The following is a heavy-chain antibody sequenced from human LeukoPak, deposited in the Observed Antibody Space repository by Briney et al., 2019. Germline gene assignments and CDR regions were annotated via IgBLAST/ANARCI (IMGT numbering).Heavy chain of an antibody. CDR2: MNPNSGNT. Sequence: ASVKVSCKASGYTFTSYDINWVRQATGQGLEWMGWMNPNSGNTGYAQKFQGRVTMTRNTSISTAYMELSSLRSGDTAVYYCARVGTVVVPAADTDYYYYGMDVWGQGTTVTVSS. CDR3: ARVGTVVVPAADTDYYYYGMDV. CDR1: GYTFTSYD. D-gene: IGHD2-2*01. J-gene: IGHJ6*02. V-gene: IGHV1-8*01.